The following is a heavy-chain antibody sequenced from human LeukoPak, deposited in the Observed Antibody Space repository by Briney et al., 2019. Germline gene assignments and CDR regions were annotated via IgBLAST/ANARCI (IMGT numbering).Heavy chain of an antibody. CDR3: ARHAGGIAAAGTRPFDY. V-gene: IGHV4-39*01. CDR2: IYYSGST. D-gene: IGHD6-13*01. CDR1: GASFSSSTYY. J-gene: IGHJ4*02. Sequence: SETLSLTCTVSGASFSSSTYYWGWIRQPPGKGLEWIGSIYYSGSTYYNPSLKSRVTMSVDTSKNQCPLKLSSVAAADTAVYYCARHAGGIAAAGTRPFDYWGQGTLVTVSS.